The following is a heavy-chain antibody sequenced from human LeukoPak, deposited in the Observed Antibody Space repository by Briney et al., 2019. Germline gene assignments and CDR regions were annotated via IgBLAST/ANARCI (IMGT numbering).Heavy chain of an antibody. Sequence: GGSLRLSCAASGFTFDDYTMHWVRQAPGKGLEWVSLISWDGGSTYYADSVKGRFTISRDNSKNSLYLQMNSLRTEDTALYYCAKEQGSYGYGYSDYWGQGTLVTVSS. D-gene: IGHD5-18*01. CDR3: AKEQGSYGYGYSDY. CDR1: GFTFDDYT. CDR2: ISWDGGST. J-gene: IGHJ4*02. V-gene: IGHV3-43*01.